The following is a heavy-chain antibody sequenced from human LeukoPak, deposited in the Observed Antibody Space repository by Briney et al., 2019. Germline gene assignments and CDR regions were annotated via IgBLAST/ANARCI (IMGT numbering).Heavy chain of an antibody. V-gene: IGHV4-34*01. D-gene: IGHD3-16*02. CDR1: GGSFSGYY. Sequence: SETLSLTCAVYGGSFSGYYWSWIRQPPGKGLEWIGEINHSGSTNYNPSLKSRVTISVDTSKNQFSLKLSSVTAADTAVYYCARGQGMITFGGVIVDPFDYWGQGTLVTVSS. J-gene: IGHJ4*02. CDR2: INHSGST. CDR3: ARGQGMITFGGVIVDPFDY.